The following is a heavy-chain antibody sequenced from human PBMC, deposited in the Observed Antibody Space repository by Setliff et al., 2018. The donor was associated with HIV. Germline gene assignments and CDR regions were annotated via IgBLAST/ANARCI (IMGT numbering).Heavy chain of an antibody. Sequence: SVKVSCKASGYTFSDYDVAWVRQVPGQGLEWMGGIIPILVVTNYAQKFQGRVTITADKSTSTAYMELSSLRSEDTAVYYCARVMDAGATNRYYYYYGMDVWGQGTTVTVSS. CDR3: ARVMDAGATNRYYYYYGMDV. D-gene: IGHD1-26*01. J-gene: IGHJ6*02. CDR1: GYTFSDYD. CDR2: IIPILVVT. V-gene: IGHV1-69*10.